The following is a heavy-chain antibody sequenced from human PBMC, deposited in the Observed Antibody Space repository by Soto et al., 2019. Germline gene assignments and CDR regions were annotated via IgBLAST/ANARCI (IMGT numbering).Heavy chain of an antibody. J-gene: IGHJ4*02. CDR3: AKGGATYGLLTHDY. CDR2: LTGSSGVT. D-gene: IGHD3-9*01. Sequence: PGGSLRLSCAASGFTFSNFAMSWVRQAPGKGLEWVSTLTGSSGVTYYADSVKGRFAISRDNSRNTLSLQMNSLTAEDTAVYYCAKGGATYGLLTHDYWGQGTRVTVSS. CDR1: GFTFSNFA. V-gene: IGHV3-23*01.